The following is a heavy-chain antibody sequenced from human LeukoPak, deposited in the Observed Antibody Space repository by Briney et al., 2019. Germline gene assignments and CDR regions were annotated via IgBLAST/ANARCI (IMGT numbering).Heavy chain of an antibody. Sequence: SETLSLTCTVSGGSISSSSYYWGWIRQPPGKGLEWTGSIYYGGSTYHNPSLKSRVTISVDTSKNQFSLKLSSVTAADTAVYYCARGGYDSSGFYSPYYFDYWGQGIFVTVSS. CDR3: ARGGYDSSGFYSPYYFDY. J-gene: IGHJ4*02. CDR1: GGSISSSSYY. D-gene: IGHD3-22*01. V-gene: IGHV4-39*07. CDR2: IYYGGST.